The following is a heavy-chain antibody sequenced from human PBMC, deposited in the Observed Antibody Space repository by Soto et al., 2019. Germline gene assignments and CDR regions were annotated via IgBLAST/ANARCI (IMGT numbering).Heavy chain of an antibody. V-gene: IGHV3-48*02. Sequence: EVQLVESGGGLVQPGGSLRLSCAASGFTFSSYSMNWVRQAPGKGLEWVSYISSSSSTIYYADSVKGRFTISRDNAKNSLYLQRNSPRDEDTAVYYCASPLGLRSRGTRYYSYGMDVWGQGTTVTVSS. J-gene: IGHJ6*01. CDR3: ASPLGLRSRGTRYYSYGMDV. D-gene: IGHD3-16*01. CDR2: ISSSSSTI. CDR1: GFTFSSYS.